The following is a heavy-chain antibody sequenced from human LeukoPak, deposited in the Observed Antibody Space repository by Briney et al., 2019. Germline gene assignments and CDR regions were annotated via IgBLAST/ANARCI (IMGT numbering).Heavy chain of an antibody. J-gene: IGHJ4*02. V-gene: IGHV3-33*01. CDR1: GFTFSSYG. CDR2: IWYDGSNK. Sequence: PGGSLRLSCAASGFTFSSYGMHWVRQAPGKGLGWVAVIWYDGSNKYYADSVKGRFTISRDNSKNTLYLQMNSLRAEDTAVYYCARAWGVTPGSYWGQGTLVTVSS. CDR3: ARAWGVTPGSY. D-gene: IGHD3-10*01.